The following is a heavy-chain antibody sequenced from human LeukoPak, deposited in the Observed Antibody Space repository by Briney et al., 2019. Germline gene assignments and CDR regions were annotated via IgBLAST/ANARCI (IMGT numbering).Heavy chain of an antibody. CDR2: ISYDGSNK. Sequence: GGSLRLSCAASGFTFSSYGMHWVRQAPGKGLEWVAVISYDGSNKYYADSVKGRFTISRDNSKNTLYLQMNSLRAEDTAVYYCAKASYDILTGYFDYWGQGTLVTVSS. CDR3: AKASYDILTGYFDY. CDR1: GFTFSSYG. V-gene: IGHV3-30*18. D-gene: IGHD3-9*01. J-gene: IGHJ4*02.